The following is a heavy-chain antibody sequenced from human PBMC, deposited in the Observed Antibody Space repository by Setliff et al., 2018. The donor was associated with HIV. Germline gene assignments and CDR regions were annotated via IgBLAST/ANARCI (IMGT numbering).Heavy chain of an antibody. Sequence: GASVQVSCKASGDTNPSDAISWVRQAPGQGLEWMGWISGYNGNTKYAQNMQGRVTMTTDTSTTTAYMELRSLRSDDTAVYYCATITVAGTGAFDIWGQGTMVTVSS. D-gene: IGHD6-19*01. CDR3: ATITVAGTGAFDI. J-gene: IGHJ3*02. V-gene: IGHV1-18*01. CDR2: ISGYNGNT. CDR1: GDTNPSDA.